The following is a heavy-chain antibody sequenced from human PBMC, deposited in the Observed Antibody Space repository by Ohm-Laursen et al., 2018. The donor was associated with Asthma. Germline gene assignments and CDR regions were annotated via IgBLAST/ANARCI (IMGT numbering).Heavy chain of an antibody. J-gene: IGHJ6*02. CDR3: AKDKAAAGTTKPNYYYYGMDV. Sequence: SSLRLSCTASGFTFSSYGMHWVRQAPGKGLEWVAVISYDGSNKYYADSVKGRFTISRDNSKNTLYLQMNSLRAEDTAVYYCAKDKAAAGTTKPNYYYYGMDVWGQGTTVTVSS. CDR2: ISYDGSNK. CDR1: GFTFSSYG. D-gene: IGHD6-13*01. V-gene: IGHV3-30*18.